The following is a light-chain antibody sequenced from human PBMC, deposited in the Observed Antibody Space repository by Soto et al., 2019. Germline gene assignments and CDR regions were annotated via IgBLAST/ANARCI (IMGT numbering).Light chain of an antibody. V-gene: IGLV1-40*01. CDR3: QSSDSGLSVSLDV. CDR1: SSNIGAGYD. CDR2: GNN. Sequence: QSVLTQPPSVSGAPGQRVTISCTGSSSNIGAGYDVHWYQQLPGPAPKLLINGNNNRPSGVPDRFSGSKSGTSASLAITGLQAEDEDEYYCQSSDSGLSVSLDVFGTGTKVTVL. J-gene: IGLJ1*01.